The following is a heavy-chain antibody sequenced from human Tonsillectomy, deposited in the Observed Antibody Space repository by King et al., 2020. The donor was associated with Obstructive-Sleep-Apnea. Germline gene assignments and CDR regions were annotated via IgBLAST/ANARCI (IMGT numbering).Heavy chain of an antibody. CDR3: SRDPGRATYGGNYDGYFDL. CDR1: GFTFSSYA. D-gene: IGHD4-23*01. J-gene: IGHJ2*01. CDR2: ISYDGSNK. V-gene: IGHV3-30*04. Sequence: VQLVESGGGVVQPGRSLRLSCAASGFTFSSYAMHWVRQAPGKGLEWVAVISYDGSNKYYADSVKGRFTISRDNSKTLYLQMNSVIAEDTAVYYCSRDPGRATYGGNYDGYFDLWGRGTLVTVSS.